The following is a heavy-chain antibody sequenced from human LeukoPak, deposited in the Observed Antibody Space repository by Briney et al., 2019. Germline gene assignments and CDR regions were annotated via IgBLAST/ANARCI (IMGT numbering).Heavy chain of an antibody. V-gene: IGHV4-39*07. CDR2: IYYSGST. J-gene: IGHJ3*02. CDR1: GGSISSSSYY. D-gene: IGHD3-22*01. Sequence: SETLSLTCTVSGGSISSSSYYWGWIRQPPGKGLEWIGSIYYSGSTYYNPSLKSRVTISVDTSKNQFSLKLSSVTAADTAVYYCAREDSSGYYGRGAGGAFDIWGQGTMVTVSS. CDR3: AREDSSGYYGRGAGGAFDI.